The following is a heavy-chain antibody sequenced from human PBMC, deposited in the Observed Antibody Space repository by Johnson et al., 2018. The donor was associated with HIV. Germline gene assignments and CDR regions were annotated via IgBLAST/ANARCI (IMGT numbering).Heavy chain of an antibody. CDR1: GFTFDEYG. Sequence: QVQLVESGGGVVRPGGSLRLSCAASGFTFDEYGLSWVRQVPGKGLEWVAVIWSDGSNKYYADSVKGRFTISRDNSKNTLFLQMNSLRAEDTAVYYCARDNIVLMVGGAFDIWGQGTMVTVSS. J-gene: IGHJ3*02. CDR3: ARDNIVLMVGGAFDI. D-gene: IGHD2-8*01. V-gene: IGHV3-33*08. CDR2: IWSDGSNK.